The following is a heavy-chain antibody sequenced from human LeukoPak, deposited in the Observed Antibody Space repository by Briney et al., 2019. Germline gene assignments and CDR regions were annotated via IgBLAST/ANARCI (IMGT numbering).Heavy chain of an antibody. CDR1: GFTVSNNY. CDR3: ARDSSGPLC. D-gene: IGHD6-19*01. V-gene: IGHV3-66*01. CDR2: VYSGGGT. J-gene: IGHJ4*02. Sequence: AGSLRLSGAASGFTVSNNYMSWVRQAAGKGMEWVAVVYSGGGTYYSDAVKGRFTISRDNSKNTLYLQMHSLRAEDTAVYYCARDSSGPLCWGQGTLVTVSS.